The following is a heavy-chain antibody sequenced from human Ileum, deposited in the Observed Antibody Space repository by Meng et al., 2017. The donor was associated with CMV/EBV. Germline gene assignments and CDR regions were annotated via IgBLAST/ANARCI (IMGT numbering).Heavy chain of an antibody. D-gene: IGHD4-17*01. CDR3: AREGALSLVTTDEDYYYYGMDV. Sequence: SETLSLTCAISGDSVSSNSAAWNWIRQSPSRGLEWLGRTYYRSKWYNDYAVSVKSRITINPDTSKNQFSLQLNSVTPEDTAVYYCAREGALSLVTTDEDYYYYGMDVWGQGTTVTVSS. CDR1: GDSVSSNSAA. CDR2: TYYRSKWYN. V-gene: IGHV6-1*01. J-gene: IGHJ6*02.